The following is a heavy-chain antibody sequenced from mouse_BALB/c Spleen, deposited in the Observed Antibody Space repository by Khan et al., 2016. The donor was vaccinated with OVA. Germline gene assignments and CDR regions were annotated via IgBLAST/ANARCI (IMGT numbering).Heavy chain of an antibody. D-gene: IGHD1-2*01. Sequence: VQLKQSGPELVKPGASVKISCKTSGYTFTEYTMHWVKQSHGKSLEWIGGFNPNNGGTSYNQKFKGKATLTVAKSSSTAYMELRSLTAEDSAVYYGARRDCYAYSWYFDVWGAGTTVTVSS. CDR3: ARRDCYAYSWYFDV. CDR1: GYTFTEYT. J-gene: IGHJ1*01. V-gene: IGHV1-22*01. CDR2: FNPNNGGT.